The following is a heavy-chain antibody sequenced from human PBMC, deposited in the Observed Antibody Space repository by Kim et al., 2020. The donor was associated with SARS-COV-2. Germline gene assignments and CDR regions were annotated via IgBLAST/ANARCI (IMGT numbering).Heavy chain of an antibody. CDR1: GGSISSYY. D-gene: IGHD3-22*01. J-gene: IGHJ3*02. CDR2: IYYSGST. Sequence: SETLSLTCTVSGGSISSYYWSWIRQPPGKGLEWIGYIYYSGSTNYNPSLKSRVTISVDTSKNQFSLKLSSVTAADTAVYYCARDTYYYDSSGYQRNAFDIWGQGTMLTVSS. V-gene: IGHV4-59*01. CDR3: ARDTYYYDSSGYQRNAFDI.